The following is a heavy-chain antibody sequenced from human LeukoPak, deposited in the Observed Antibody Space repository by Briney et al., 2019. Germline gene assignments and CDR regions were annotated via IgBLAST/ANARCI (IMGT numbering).Heavy chain of an antibody. V-gene: IGHV1-2*02. Sequence: ASVKVSCKASGYTFTGYYMHWVRQAPGQGLEWMGWINPNSGGTNYAQKFQGRVTMTRDTSISTAYMELSRLRSEDTAVYYCARPLVPAAPGWFDPWGQGTLVTVSS. CDR2: INPNSGGT. J-gene: IGHJ5*02. CDR3: ARPLVPAAPGWFDP. D-gene: IGHD2-2*01. CDR1: GYTFTGYY.